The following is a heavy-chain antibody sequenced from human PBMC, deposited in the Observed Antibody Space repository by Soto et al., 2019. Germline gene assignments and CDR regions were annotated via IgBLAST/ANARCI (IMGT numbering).Heavy chain of an antibody. J-gene: IGHJ3*02. CDR2: FDPEDGET. Sequence: ASVKVSCKVSGYTLTELSMHWVRQAPGKGLEWMGGFDPEDGETIYAQKFQGRVTMTEDTSTDTAYMELSSLRSEDTAVYYCATTVTDGWAFDIWGQGTMVTVSS. D-gene: IGHD4-17*01. CDR3: ATTVTDGWAFDI. V-gene: IGHV1-24*01. CDR1: GYTLTELS.